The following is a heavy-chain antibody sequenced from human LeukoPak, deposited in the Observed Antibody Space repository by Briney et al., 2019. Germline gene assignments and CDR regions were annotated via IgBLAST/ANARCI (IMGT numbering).Heavy chain of an antibody. V-gene: IGHV4-59*01. D-gene: IGHD2-8*02. J-gene: IGHJ5*02. CDR3: ARDTDGRWFDP. Sequence: SETLSLTCTVSGGSISGYYWSWFRQAPGKGLEWIGYISYSGTTNYNPSLKSRVTISVDTPKNQFSLKLSSVTAADTAVYYCARDTDGRWFDPWGQGTLVTVSS. CDR2: ISYSGTT. CDR1: GGSISGYY.